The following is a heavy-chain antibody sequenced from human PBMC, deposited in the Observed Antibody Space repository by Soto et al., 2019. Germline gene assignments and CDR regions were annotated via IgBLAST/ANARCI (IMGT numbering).Heavy chain of an antibody. CDR2: IFPGESVT. J-gene: IGHJ6*02. D-gene: IGHD3-3*01. V-gene: IGHV5-51*01. CDR3: ATHISNLRYYYYAMDV. CDR1: GYSFTSYW. Sequence: GESLKISFKGSGYSFTSYWIRWVRQMHGKVLDWMAVIFPGESVTTSSTSFQVPVTITVDHLVTIAYSTRNTLRASDTAMYYCATHISNLRYYYYAMDVWGQGTTVTVSS.